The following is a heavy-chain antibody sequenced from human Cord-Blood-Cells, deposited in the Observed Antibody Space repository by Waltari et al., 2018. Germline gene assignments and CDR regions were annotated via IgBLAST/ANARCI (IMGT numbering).Heavy chain of an antibody. Sequence: QVQLVQSGAEVKKPGASVKVSCKVSGYTLTELSMHWVRQPPAKGLEWMGGYDPEDGETSYAQKFQGIVTMTEDTCTDTAYMGLSSRRSEDTAVYYCATLDYGDYVARYSGFQPWGQETRVTVSS. J-gene: IGHJ5*02. V-gene: IGHV1-24*01. CDR3: ATLDYGDYVARYSGFQP. D-gene: IGHD4-17*01. CDR1: GYTLTELS. CDR2: YDPEDGET.